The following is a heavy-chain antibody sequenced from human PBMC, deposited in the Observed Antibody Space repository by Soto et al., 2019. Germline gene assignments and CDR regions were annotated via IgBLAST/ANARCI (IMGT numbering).Heavy chain of an antibody. J-gene: IGHJ4*02. D-gene: IGHD3-22*01. Sequence: GGSLRLSCAASGFTVSSNYMSWVRRAPGKGLEWVSVIYSGGSTYYADSVKGRFTISRDNSKNTLYLQMNSLRAEDTAVYYCARGGGIVVVTAYFDYWGQGTLVTVSS. CDR1: GFTVSSNY. CDR3: ARGGGIVVVTAYFDY. CDR2: IYSGGST. V-gene: IGHV3-66*01.